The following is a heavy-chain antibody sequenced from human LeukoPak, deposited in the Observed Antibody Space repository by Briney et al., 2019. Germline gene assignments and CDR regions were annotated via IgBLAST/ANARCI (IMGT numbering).Heavy chain of an antibody. CDR2: MYYSGSA. D-gene: IGHD3-10*01. J-gene: IGHJ4*02. V-gene: IGHV4-61*08. CDR3: ASYYYGSGSFRQ. CDR1: GGSISSGDYS. Sequence: SETLSLTCAVSGGSISSGDYSWSWIRQPPGKGLEWIGYMYYSGSANCNPSLKSRVTISVDTSKNQFSLKLSSVTAADTAVYYCASYYYGSGSFRQWGQGTLVTVSS.